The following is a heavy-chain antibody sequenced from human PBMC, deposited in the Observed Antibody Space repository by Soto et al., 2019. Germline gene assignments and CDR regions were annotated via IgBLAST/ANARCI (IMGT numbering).Heavy chain of an antibody. V-gene: IGHV4-4*02. Sequence: SETLSLTCAVSGGSISSGNWWSWVRQPPGKGLDWIGEVYHTGSTNYNPSLKSRVTISADKSKIQFSLNLTSVTAADTAVYYCARRGSGSYSKGLDVWGQGTTVTVSS. J-gene: IGHJ6*02. CDR1: GGSISSGNW. CDR2: VYHTGST. CDR3: ARRGSGSYSKGLDV. D-gene: IGHD3-10*01.